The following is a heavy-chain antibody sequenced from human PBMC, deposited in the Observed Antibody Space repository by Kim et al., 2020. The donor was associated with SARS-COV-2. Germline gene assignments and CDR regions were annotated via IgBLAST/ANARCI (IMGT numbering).Heavy chain of an antibody. Sequence: YDDSVKGRFTISRDNSKNTRYLQMNSLRAEDTAVYYCAGDQGIAAAGDDDWGQGTLVAVSS. V-gene: IGHV3-33*01. J-gene: IGHJ4*02. D-gene: IGHD6-13*01. CDR3: AGDQGIAAAGDDD.